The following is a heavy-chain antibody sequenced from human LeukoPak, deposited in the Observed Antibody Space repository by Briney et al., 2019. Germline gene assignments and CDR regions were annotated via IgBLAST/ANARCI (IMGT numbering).Heavy chain of an antibody. CDR3: ARRRSQGVDY. D-gene: IGHD3-16*01. CDR1: GFTFSDYY. CDR2: ISSSGSTI. Sequence: GGSLRLSCAAPGFTFSDYYITWIRQAPGKGLEWVSYISSSGSTIYYAGSVKGRFTISRDNAKNSLYLQMNSLGAEDTAVYYCARRRSQGVDYWGQGTLVTVSS. V-gene: IGHV3-11*01. J-gene: IGHJ4*02.